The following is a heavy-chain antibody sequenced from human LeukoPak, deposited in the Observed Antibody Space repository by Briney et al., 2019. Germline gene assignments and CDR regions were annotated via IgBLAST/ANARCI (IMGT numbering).Heavy chain of an antibody. CDR1: GYTFNTFD. CDR3: ARGRRLRGVTSRPIYYYYYMDV. D-gene: IGHD3-10*01. CDR2: VNPYNDKT. Sequence: ASVKVSCKASGYTFNTFDINWVRQATGQGPEWMGWVNPYNDKTVYAPKSQGRVSISSNDSITTAYMEFSGLKSDDTAVYYCARGRRLRGVTSRPIYYYYYMDVWGGGTTVTVSS. V-gene: IGHV1-8*03. J-gene: IGHJ6*03.